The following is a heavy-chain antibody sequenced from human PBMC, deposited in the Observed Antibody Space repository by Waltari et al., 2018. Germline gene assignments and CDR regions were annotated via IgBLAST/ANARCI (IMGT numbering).Heavy chain of an antibody. CDR2: IYHSGST. J-gene: IGHJ6*02. CDR1: GGSISSGGYS. CDR3: ARVTGYYNYYYGMDV. Sequence: QLQLQESGSGLVKPSQTLSLTCAVSGGSISSGGYSWSWIRQPPGKGLEWIGYIYHSGSTYYNPSLKSRVTISVDRSKNQFSLKLSSVTAADTAVYYCARVTGYYNYYYGMDVWGQGTTVTVSS. V-gene: IGHV4-30-2*01. D-gene: IGHD3-9*01.